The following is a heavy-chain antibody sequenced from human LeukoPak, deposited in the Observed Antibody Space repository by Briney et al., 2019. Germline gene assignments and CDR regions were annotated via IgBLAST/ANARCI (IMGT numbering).Heavy chain of an antibody. V-gene: IGHV3-23*01. CDR3: AKGANDYIEIAYFDY. D-gene: IGHD5-12*01. CDR1: GFSFNNYA. J-gene: IGHJ4*02. CDR2: IIGSSGST. Sequence: PGGSLRLSCVASGFSFNNYAMNWVRQAPGKGLEWVSLIIGSSGSTFYADSVKGRFTISRDKSKNTLYLQMNSLRAEDTAVYYCAKGANDYIEIAYFDYWAREVWSPSPQ.